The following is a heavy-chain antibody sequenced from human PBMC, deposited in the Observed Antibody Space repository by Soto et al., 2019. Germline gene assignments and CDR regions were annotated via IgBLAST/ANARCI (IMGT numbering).Heavy chain of an antibody. D-gene: IGHD2-2*01. CDR3: ARHLIVVPAANTNDYYYYGMDF. Sequence: ETLKISCERSGESVTSYWIAWVRQMPGKGMEWMGIIYPGDSDTRYSPSFQGQVTISADKSIGTAYLQWSSLKASDTAMYYCARHLIVVPAANTNDYYYYGMDFWRQGTTVTVSS. CDR1: GESVTSYW. V-gene: IGHV5-51*01. CDR2: IYPGDSDT. J-gene: IGHJ6*02.